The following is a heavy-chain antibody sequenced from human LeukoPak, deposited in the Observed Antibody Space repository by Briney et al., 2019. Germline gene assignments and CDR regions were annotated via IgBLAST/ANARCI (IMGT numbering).Heavy chain of an antibody. CDR2: SNTNTGNP. V-gene: IGHV7-4-1*02. Sequence: ASVKVSCKASGYTFTSYDINWVRQATGQGLEWMGWSNTNTGNPTYAQGFTGRFVFSLDTSVSTAYLQINSLQTEDTAVYYCALTSSWNDDGGVYFDYWGQGTLVTVSS. CDR1: GYTFTSYD. J-gene: IGHJ4*02. CDR3: ALTSSWNDDGGVYFDY. D-gene: IGHD1-1*01.